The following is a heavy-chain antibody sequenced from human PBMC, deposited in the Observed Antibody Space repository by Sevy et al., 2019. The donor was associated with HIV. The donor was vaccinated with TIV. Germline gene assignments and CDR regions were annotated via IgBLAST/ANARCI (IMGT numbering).Heavy chain of an antibody. Sequence: SETLSLTCAVYGGSFSGYYWGWIRQPPGKGLEWIGEINHSGSTNYNPSLKSRVTISVDTSKNKFSLKHSSVTAADTAVYYCARGGNYYGCGSYYDALNWFDPWGQGTLVTVSS. CDR2: INHSGST. CDR1: GGSFSGYY. V-gene: IGHV4-34*01. CDR3: ARGGNYYGCGSYYDALNWFDP. J-gene: IGHJ5*02. D-gene: IGHD3-10*01.